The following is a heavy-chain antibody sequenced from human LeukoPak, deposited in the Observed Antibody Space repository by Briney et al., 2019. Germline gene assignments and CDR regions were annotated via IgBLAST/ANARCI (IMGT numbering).Heavy chain of an antibody. CDR1: GYTFTGYY. Sequence: ASVKVSCKASGYTFTGYYMHWVRQAPGQGLEWMGRINPNSGGTNYAQKFQGRVTMTRDTSISTAYMELSRLRSDDTAVYYCAREAGVYPVEWELYYLDYWGQGTLVTVSS. D-gene: IGHD1-26*01. V-gene: IGHV1-2*06. CDR3: AREAGVYPVEWELYYLDY. J-gene: IGHJ4*02. CDR2: INPNSGGT.